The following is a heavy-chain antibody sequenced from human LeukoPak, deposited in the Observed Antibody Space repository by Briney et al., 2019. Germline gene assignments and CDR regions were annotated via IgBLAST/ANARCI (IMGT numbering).Heavy chain of an antibody. D-gene: IGHD6-25*01. V-gene: IGHV3-21*01. J-gene: IGHJ4*02. CDR2: ISSSSSYI. Sequence: GGSLRLSCAASGFTFSSYSMNWVRQAPGKGLEWVSSISSSSSYIYYADSVKGRFTISRDNAKNSLYLQMNSLRADDTAVYYCAREIPAATVLFDYWGQGALVTVSS. CDR1: GFTFSSYS. CDR3: AREIPAATVLFDY.